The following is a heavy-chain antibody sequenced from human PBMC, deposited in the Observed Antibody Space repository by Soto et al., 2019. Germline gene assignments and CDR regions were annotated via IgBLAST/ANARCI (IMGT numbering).Heavy chain of an antibody. V-gene: IGHV3-23*03. J-gene: IGHJ4*02. CDR1: GFSFSNYA. Sequence: EVQLLESGGGLVQPGGSLRLSCTASGFSFSNYAVTWVRQAPGKGLEWVSSIGSDTSYIYYADSVKGRFTISRDKSKNTVVLQMNSLRADDTAVYHCAKDPNGDYVGAFDSWGQGALVTVSS. CDR2: IGSDTSYI. D-gene: IGHD4-17*01. CDR3: AKDPNGDYVGAFDS.